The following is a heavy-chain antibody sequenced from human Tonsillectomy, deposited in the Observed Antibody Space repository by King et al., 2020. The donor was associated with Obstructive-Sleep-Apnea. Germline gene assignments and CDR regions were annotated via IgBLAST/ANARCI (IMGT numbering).Heavy chain of an antibody. V-gene: IGHV3-21*01. J-gene: IGHJ4*02. CDR2: ISSSSTYI. D-gene: IGHD1-20*01. CDR1: GFTFSSYS. Sequence: VQLVESGGGLVKPGGSLRLSCAASGFTFSSYSMNWVRQAPGKGLEWVSFISSSSTYIYYADSVKGRFTISRDNAKNSLYLQMNSLRAEDKAVYYCARDLTGTTSHPYYFGYLGQGTLVTVSS. CDR3: ARDLTGTTSHPYYFGY.